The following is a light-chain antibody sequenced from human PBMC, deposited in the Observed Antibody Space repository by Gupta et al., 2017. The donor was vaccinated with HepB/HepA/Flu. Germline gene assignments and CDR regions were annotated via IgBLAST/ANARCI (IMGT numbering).Light chain of an antibody. Sequence: IPITQSPTSLSASVGDRLTITCRASQSISIYISWYQQKPGKAPNLLIYAASNLQSGVPSRFSGSGSGTDFTLTISSLQPEDFATYYCQQSYGAPTFGGGTKVEIK. CDR2: AAS. CDR3: QQSYGAPT. CDR1: QSISIY. J-gene: IGKJ4*01. V-gene: IGKV1-39*01.